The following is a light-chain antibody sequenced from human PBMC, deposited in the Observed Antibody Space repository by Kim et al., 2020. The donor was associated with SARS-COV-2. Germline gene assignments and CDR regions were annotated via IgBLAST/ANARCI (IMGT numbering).Light chain of an antibody. CDR1: QGISSW. Sequence: DIQMTQSPSSLSASVGDRVTITCRASQGISSWLAWYQQKPEKAPKCLIYAASSLQTGVPSRFSGSGSGTDFTLTISSLQPEDIATYFCEQYNRYPRTFGQGTKVDI. V-gene: IGKV1D-16*01. CDR3: EQYNRYPRT. J-gene: IGKJ1*01. CDR2: AAS.